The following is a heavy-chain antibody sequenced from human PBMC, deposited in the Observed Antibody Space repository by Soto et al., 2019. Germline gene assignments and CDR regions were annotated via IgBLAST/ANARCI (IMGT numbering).Heavy chain of an antibody. CDR2: INHSGIT. CDR3: ARGGSTGVNRDYYGMDV. V-gene: IGHV4-34*01. J-gene: IGHJ6*02. D-gene: IGHD3-10*01. Sequence: QVQLQQWGAGLLKPSETLSLTCAIYGGSFSGYYWHWIRQSPEKGLEWIGEINHSGITTYNPSLRSRVTISVDTSKNQVAWRVTSVTDADTAVYYCARGGSTGVNRDYYGMDVWGQGTTVTVSS. CDR1: GGSFSGYY.